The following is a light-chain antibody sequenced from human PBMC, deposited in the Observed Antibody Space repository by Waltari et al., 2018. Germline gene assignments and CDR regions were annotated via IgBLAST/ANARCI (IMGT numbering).Light chain of an antibody. V-gene: IGKV3-20*01. CDR3: QHYVSLPVT. J-gene: IGKJ1*01. Sequence: EILLTQSPGTLSLSPGERSTFSCRASQSVGRSLAWYQQNPGHPPRLLIYGTSNRATGTPDRFSGGGSGTDFSLTISRLEPEDVAVYYCQHYVSLPVTFGQGTKVEIK. CDR1: QSVGRS. CDR2: GTS.